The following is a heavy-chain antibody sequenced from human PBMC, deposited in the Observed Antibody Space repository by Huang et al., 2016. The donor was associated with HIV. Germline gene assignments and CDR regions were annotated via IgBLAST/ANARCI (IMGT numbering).Heavy chain of an antibody. Sequence: AASGFTFSNYAMHWVRQAPGKGLEWVSAIRVIGGTTYYSDSVKGRFTICGENSKNTLYLQMNSVRAEETAVYYCAGGTDDSRGYHYVENFQHWGQGTLVAVSS. CDR3: AGGTDDSRGYHYVENFQH. CDR2: IRVIGGTT. D-gene: IGHD3-22*01. CDR1: GFTFSNYA. V-gene: IGHV3-23*01. J-gene: IGHJ1*01.